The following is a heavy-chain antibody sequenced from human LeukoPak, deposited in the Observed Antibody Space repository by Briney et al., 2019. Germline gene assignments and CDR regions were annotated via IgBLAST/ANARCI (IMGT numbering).Heavy chain of an antibody. CDR3: ARSPHILTGENFDY. J-gene: IGHJ4*02. V-gene: IGHV1-2*02. CDR1: GYTFTDYY. Sequence: ASVKVSCKASGYTFTDYYMHWVRQAPGQGLEWMGWINPKSGGTNYAQKFQGRVTMTRGTSIRTAYMELSRLRSDDTAVYYCARSPHILTGENFDYWGQGTLVTVSS. CDR2: INPKSGGT. D-gene: IGHD3-9*01.